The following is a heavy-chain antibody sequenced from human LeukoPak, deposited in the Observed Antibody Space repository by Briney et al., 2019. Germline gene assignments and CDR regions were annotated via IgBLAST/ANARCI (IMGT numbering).Heavy chain of an antibody. CDR3: AREVNEPASTDAFDI. V-gene: IGHV4-31*03. CDR2: IYHSGSA. D-gene: IGHD2-15*01. Sequence: PSQTLSLTCTVSGDSISSDNYFWSWIRQHPGKGLEWLGYIYHSGSAYYNPSLKSRLTISVDTSKNQFSLKLNSVIAADTAVYYCAREVNEPASTDAFDIWGQGTMVTVSS. CDR1: GDSISSDNYF. J-gene: IGHJ3*02.